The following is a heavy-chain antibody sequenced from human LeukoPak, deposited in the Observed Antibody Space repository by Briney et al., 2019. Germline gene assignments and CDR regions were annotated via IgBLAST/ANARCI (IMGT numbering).Heavy chain of an antibody. Sequence: SQTLSLTCATSRDSVSSNSAAWNWIRQSPSRGLEWLGRAYYRSKWYNDYAVSVKSRITINPDTSKNQFSLQLNSVTPEDTAVYYCARDQAGSSSWTFYYHYGMDVWGQGTTVTVSS. CDR2: AYYRSKWYN. CDR1: RDSVSSNSAA. V-gene: IGHV6-1*01. J-gene: IGHJ6*02. D-gene: IGHD6-13*01. CDR3: ARDQAGSSSWTFYYHYGMDV.